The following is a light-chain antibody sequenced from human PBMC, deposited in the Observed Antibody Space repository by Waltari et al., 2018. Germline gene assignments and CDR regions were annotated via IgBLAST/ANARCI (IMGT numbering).Light chain of an antibody. V-gene: IGKV3-20*01. Sequence: EIVLTQSPGTLSLSPGERATLSCRASQSVGTYLAWYQQTPGQAPRLLIYGASNRAAGIPDRFSGSGSGTEFSLTISRLEPEDFAVYYCQKYERLPATFGQGTKVEIK. J-gene: IGKJ1*01. CDR2: GAS. CDR3: QKYERLPAT. CDR1: QSVGTY.